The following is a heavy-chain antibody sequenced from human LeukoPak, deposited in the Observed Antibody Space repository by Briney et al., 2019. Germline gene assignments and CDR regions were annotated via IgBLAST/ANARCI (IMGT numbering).Heavy chain of an antibody. CDR3: AKDRSGSSGHYSTFDY. D-gene: IGHD3-22*01. J-gene: IGHJ4*02. CDR1: GFTFISYA. V-gene: IGHV3-23*01. Sequence: PGGSLRLSCAASGFTFISYAMSWVRQAPGKGLEWVSGISSSGGSTYYADSVKGRFTISRDNSNKMLYLQMNSLRAEDTAVYYCAKDRSGSSGHYSTFDYWGQGTLVTVSS. CDR2: ISSSGGST.